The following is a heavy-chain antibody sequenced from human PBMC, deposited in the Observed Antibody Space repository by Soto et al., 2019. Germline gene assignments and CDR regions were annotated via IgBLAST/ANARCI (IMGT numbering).Heavy chain of an antibody. D-gene: IGHD4-17*01. V-gene: IGHV1-18*01. CDR2: ISGYNGNS. Sequence: QVPLVQSGAEVKKPGASVKVSCKTSGYTFTNFGISWVRQAPGQGLEWLGWISGYNGNSKYAQKFQGRVTMTTDTSPSTGYPELRSLRSDDSAVYYCARDYRDARDRWGQGTLVTVSS. CDR3: ARDYRDARDR. CDR1: GYTFTNFG. J-gene: IGHJ5*02.